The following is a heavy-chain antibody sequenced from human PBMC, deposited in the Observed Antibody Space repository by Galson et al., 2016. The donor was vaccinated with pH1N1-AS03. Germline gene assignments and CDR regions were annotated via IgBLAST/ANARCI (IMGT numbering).Heavy chain of an antibody. D-gene: IGHD6-19*01. V-gene: IGHV3-30*04. CDR3: ASETVVGTGFEY. CDR1: GFTFSPYA. Sequence: LRLSCAGSGFTFSPYAMHWVRQAPGKGLEWVAVISSDGSNKYYSDSGKGRFTISRDNSKSTLYLQMNSLRAEDSAVYYCASETVVGTGFEYWGQGTLVTVSS. CDR2: ISSDGSNK. J-gene: IGHJ4*02.